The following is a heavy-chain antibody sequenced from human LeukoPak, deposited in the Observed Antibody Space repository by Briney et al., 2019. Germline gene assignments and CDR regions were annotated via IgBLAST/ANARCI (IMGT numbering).Heavy chain of an antibody. V-gene: IGHV3-23*01. J-gene: IGHJ4*02. CDR2: ISGSGGST. CDR1: GFTFSSYA. CDR3: AKDSGGNTPFDY. Sequence: GGSPRLSCAASGFTFSSYAMSWVRQAPGKGLLWVSAISGSGGSTYYADSVKGRFTISRDNSKNTLYLQMNSLRAEDTAVYYCAKDSGGNTPFDYWGQGTLVTVSS. D-gene: IGHD4-23*01.